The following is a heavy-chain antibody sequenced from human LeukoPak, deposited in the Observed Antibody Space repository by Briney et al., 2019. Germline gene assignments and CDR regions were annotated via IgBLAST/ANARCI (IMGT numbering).Heavy chain of an antibody. CDR2: AGWAGGTT. CDR3: AKELDTMFFDY. J-gene: IGHJ4*02. Sequence: GGSLRLSCATSGFNFDRYTIHWVRQAPGKGLEWVSLAGWAGGTTFYSDSVRGRFTISRDSGRKSVYLQMNSLTTDDTAFYFCAKELDTMFFDYWGQGALITVSS. D-gene: IGHD3-10*02. CDR1: GFNFDRYT. V-gene: IGHV3-43*01.